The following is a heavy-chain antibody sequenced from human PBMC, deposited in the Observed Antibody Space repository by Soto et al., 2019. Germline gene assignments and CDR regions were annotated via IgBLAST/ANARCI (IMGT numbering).Heavy chain of an antibody. CDR3: VRRASAPKWGGWFDP. CDR1: GFSLSTSGVG. V-gene: IGHV2-5*02. D-gene: IGHD2-15*01. Sequence: QITLKESGPTLVKPTQTLTLTCTFSGFSLSTSGVGVGWIRQPPGKALELLALIYWDDDKRYSPSLKSRLTITKDTSKNQVVLTMTNMDPVDTATYYCVRRASAPKWGGWFDPWGQGTLVTVSS. CDR2: IYWDDDK. J-gene: IGHJ5*02.